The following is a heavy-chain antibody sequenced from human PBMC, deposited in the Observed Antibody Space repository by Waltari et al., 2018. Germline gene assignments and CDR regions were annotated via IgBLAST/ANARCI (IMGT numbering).Heavy chain of an antibody. V-gene: IGHV3-66*01. CDR1: GFTVSSNS. CDR3: ARDLYGDLDY. Sequence: EVQLVESGGGLVQPGGSLRLSCAASGFTVSSNSMSWVRQAPGKGLEWVSVIYSGGSTYDADSVKGRFTISRDNSKNTLYLQMNSLRAEDTAVYYCARDLYGDLDYWGQGTLVTVSS. CDR2: IYSGGST. D-gene: IGHD4-17*01. J-gene: IGHJ4*02.